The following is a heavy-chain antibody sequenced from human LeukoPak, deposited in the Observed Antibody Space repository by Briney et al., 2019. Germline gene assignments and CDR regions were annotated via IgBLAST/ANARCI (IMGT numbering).Heavy chain of an antibody. CDR1: GGSISRYY. D-gene: IGHD3-3*01. CDR2: IYYTGRA. V-gene: IGHV4-59*01. CDR3: ARGDFWSGAPTD. J-gene: IGHJ4*02. Sequence: NPSETLSLTCTVSGGSISRYYWSWIRQPPGTGLEWIGYIYYTGRADYNPSLESRVSMSVDTSKNQFSLRVNSMTAADTAVYYCARGDFWSGAPTDWGQGTLVTVSS.